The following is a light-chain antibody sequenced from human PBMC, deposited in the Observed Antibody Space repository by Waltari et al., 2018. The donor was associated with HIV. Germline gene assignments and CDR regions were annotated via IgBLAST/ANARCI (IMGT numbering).Light chain of an antibody. CDR1: SSNIGSNY. Sequence: QSVLTQPPSASGTPGQRVTISCSGSSSNIGSNYVYWYQQLPGTAPKLLIYRNNQRPSGVSNRFSGSKSGNTASLTISGLQAEDEADYYCSSYTSSSTPFGTGTKVTVL. V-gene: IGLV1-47*01. CDR3: SSYTSSSTP. CDR2: RNN. J-gene: IGLJ1*01.